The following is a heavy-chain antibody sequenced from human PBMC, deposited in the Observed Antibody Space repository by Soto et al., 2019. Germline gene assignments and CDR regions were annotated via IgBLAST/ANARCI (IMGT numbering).Heavy chain of an antibody. J-gene: IGHJ3*02. CDR3: AKDNTLVYATVLSHGAFDI. V-gene: IGHV3-30*18. CDR1: GFTFSSYG. CDR2: ISYDGSNK. Sequence: QTGGSLRLSCAASGFTFSSYGMHWVRQAQGKGLEWVEVISYDGSNKYYADSVKGRFTISRDNSKNTLYLQMNSLRAEDTAVYYCAKDNTLVYATVLSHGAFDIWGQGTMVTVSS. D-gene: IGHD2-8*01.